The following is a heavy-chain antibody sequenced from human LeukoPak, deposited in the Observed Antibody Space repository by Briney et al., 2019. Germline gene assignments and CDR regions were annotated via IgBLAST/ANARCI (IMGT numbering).Heavy chain of an antibody. CDR1: GGTFSSYA. V-gene: IGHV1-69*05. J-gene: IGHJ6*03. CDR3: ASGGVHYYYYYMDV. CDR2: IIPIFGTA. Sequence: ASVKVSCKASGGTFSSYAISWVRQAPGQGLEWMGGIIPIFGTANYAQKFQGRVTITTDESTSTAYMELSSLRSEDTAVYYCASGGVHYYYYYMDVWGKGTTVTVSS. D-gene: IGHD2-8*02.